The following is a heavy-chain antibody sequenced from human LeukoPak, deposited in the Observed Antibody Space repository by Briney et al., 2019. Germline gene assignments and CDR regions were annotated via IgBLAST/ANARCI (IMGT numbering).Heavy chain of an antibody. CDR1: GFTVSSNY. J-gene: IGHJ5*02. CDR3: VRVIGYCSGGSCYSDTDWFDP. CDR2: IYSGGST. D-gene: IGHD2-15*01. V-gene: IGHV3-66*02. Sequence: GGSLRLSCAASGFTVSSNYMSWVRQAPGKGLEWVSVIYSGGSTYYADSVKGRFTISRDNSKNTLYLQMNSLRAEDTAVYYCVRVIGYCSGGSCYSDTDWFDPWGQGTLVTVSS.